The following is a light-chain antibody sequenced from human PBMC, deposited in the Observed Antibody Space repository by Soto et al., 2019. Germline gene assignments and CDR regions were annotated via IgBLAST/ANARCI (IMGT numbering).Light chain of an antibody. CDR3: QQYGSSPPWT. Sequence: EILLTQSPATLSLSPGERATLSCRASRSISTYLAWYQQKPGQAPRLLIYGASNRATGIPDRFSGSGSGTDLTLTISRLETEDFAVYYCQQYGSSPPWTFGQGTKVDIK. CDR1: RSISTY. CDR2: GAS. V-gene: IGKV3-20*01. J-gene: IGKJ1*01.